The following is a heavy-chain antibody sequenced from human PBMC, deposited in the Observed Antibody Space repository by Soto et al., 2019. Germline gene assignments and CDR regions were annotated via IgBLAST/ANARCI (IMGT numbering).Heavy chain of an antibody. Sequence: VASVKVSCKASGYIFTSYGISWVRQAPGQGLEWMGWISAYNGNTNYAQKLQGRVTMTTDTSTSTAYMELRSLRSDDTAVYYCARDYYGSGSYPPAYYYGMDVWGQGTTLTVSS. CDR2: ISAYNGNT. CDR1: GYIFTSYG. V-gene: IGHV1-18*01. CDR3: ARDYYGSGSYPPAYYYGMDV. J-gene: IGHJ6*02. D-gene: IGHD3-10*01.